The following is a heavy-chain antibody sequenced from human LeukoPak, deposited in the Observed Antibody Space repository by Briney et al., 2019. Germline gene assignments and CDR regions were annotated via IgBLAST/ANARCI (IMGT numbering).Heavy chain of an antibody. CDR2: ISAYNGNT. Sequence: ASVKVSCKASGYTFTSYGISWVRQAPGQGLEWMGWISAYNGNTNYAQKLQGRVTMTTDTSTSTAYMELRSLRSDDTAVYYCARASYCTNGECSSLWADYWGQGTLVTVSS. D-gene: IGHD2-8*01. CDR3: ARASYCTNGECSSLWADY. V-gene: IGHV1-18*01. CDR1: GYTFTSYG. J-gene: IGHJ4*02.